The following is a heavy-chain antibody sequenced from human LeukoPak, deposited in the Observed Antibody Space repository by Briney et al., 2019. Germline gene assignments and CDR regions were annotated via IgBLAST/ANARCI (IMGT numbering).Heavy chain of an antibody. J-gene: IGHJ5*02. CDR1: GGTFSSYA. D-gene: IGHD2-15*01. V-gene: IGHV1-69*04. CDR2: IIPILGIA. CDR3: ASEQVFAVAATQVGWFDP. Sequence: GASVKVSCKASGGTFSSYAISWVRQPPGQGLEWMGRIIPILGIANYAQKFQGRVTITADKSTSTAYMELSSLRSEDTAVYYCASEQVFAVAATQVGWFDPWGQGTLVTVSS.